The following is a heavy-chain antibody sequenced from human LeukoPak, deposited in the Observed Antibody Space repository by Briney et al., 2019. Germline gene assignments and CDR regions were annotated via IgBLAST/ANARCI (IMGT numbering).Heavy chain of an antibody. Sequence: GGSLRLSCAASGFTVSSNYMSWVRQAPGKGLEWVANINQHGSEEFYVDSVKGRFTISRDNAKNSLYLHMNSLRVEDTAVYYCVGEWEQLRWGQGTLVTVSS. CDR1: GFTVSSNY. CDR3: VGEWEQLR. D-gene: IGHD1-26*01. J-gene: IGHJ4*02. CDR2: INQHGSEE. V-gene: IGHV3-7*01.